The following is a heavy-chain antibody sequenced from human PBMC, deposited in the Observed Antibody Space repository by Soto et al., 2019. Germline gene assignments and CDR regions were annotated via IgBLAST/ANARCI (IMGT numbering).Heavy chain of an antibody. Sequence: EVQLLESGGGLAQPGGSLRLSCAASGFTFSSYPMSWVRQAPGQGLEWVSGIVASGGITYYADSVKGRFTISRDNSRDTRYLKMNSLRAADTAVYYWAKNSAATIRVGYDYWGRGTLV. CDR1: GFTFSSYP. J-gene: IGHJ4*02. CDR3: AKNSAATIRVGYDY. D-gene: IGHD5-12*01. CDR2: IVASGGIT. V-gene: IGHV3-23*01.